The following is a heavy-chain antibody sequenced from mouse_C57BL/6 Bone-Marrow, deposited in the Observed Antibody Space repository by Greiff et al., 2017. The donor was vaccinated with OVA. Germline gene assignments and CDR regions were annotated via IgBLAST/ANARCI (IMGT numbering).Heavy chain of an antibody. J-gene: IGHJ2*01. Sequence: EVQGVESGAELVRPGASVKLSCTASGFNIKDYYMHWVKQRPEQGLEWIGRIDPEDGDTEYAPKFQGKATMTADTSSNTAYLQLSSLTSEDTAVYYCTRGTTVVAYYFDYWGQGTTLTVSS. CDR3: TRGTTVVAYYFDY. CDR2: IDPEDGDT. CDR1: GFNIKDYY. V-gene: IGHV14-1*01. D-gene: IGHD1-1*01.